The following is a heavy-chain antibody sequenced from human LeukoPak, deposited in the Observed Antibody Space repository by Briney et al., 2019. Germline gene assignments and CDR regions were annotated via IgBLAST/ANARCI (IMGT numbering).Heavy chain of an antibody. V-gene: IGHV3-49*03. D-gene: IGHD6-13*01. J-gene: IGHJ1*01. CDR3: TRGTRYSSSWYISAEYFQH. Sequence: GGSLRLSCTASGFTFGDYAMSWFRQAPGKGLEWVGFIRSKAHGGTTEYAASVKGRFTISRDDSKSIAYLQMNSLKTEDTAVYYCTRGTRYSSSWYISAEYFQHWGQGTLVTVSS. CDR1: GFTFGDYA. CDR2: IRSKAHGGTT.